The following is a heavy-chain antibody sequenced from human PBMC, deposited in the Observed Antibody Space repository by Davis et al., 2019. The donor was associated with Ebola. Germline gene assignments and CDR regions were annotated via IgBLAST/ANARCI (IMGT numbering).Heavy chain of an antibody. CDR3: ARDSTIFGVVNYYFDY. V-gene: IGHV1-8*01. J-gene: IGHJ4*02. CDR1: GYTFTSYD. CDR2: MNPNSGNT. D-gene: IGHD3-3*01. Sequence: ASVKVSCKASGYTFTSYDINWVRQATGQGLEWMGWMNPNSGNTGYAQKFQGRVTMTRNTSISTAYMELSSLRSEDTAVYYCARDSTIFGVVNYYFDYWGQGTLVTVSS.